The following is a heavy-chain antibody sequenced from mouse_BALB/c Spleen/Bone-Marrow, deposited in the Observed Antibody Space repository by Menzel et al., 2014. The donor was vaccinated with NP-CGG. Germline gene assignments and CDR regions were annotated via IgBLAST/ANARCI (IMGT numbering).Heavy chain of an antibody. J-gene: IGHJ4*01. CDR1: GYTFTSNW. V-gene: IGHV1S81*02. CDR2: TNPSNGRS. D-gene: IGHD4-1*02. Sequence: SGAELVKPGASVKLSCKAAGYTFTSNWMHWVKQRPGQGLEWIGETNPSNGRSNYNEKFKSKATLTVDKSSSTAYMQLSSLTSEDSAVYYCARSTGTAPYFYAMDYRGQGTSVTVSS. CDR3: ARSTGTAPYFYAMDY.